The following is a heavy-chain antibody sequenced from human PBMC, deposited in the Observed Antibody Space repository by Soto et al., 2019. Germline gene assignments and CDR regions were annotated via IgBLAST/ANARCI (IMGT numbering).Heavy chain of an antibody. CDR2: IIPIFGTA. D-gene: IGHD5-12*01. CDR3: ARGHPSDPGWLQSEGQYYFDY. J-gene: IGHJ4*02. CDR1: GGTFSSYA. Sequence: QVQLVQSGAEVKKPGSSVKVSCKASGGTFSSYAISWVRQAPGQGLEWMGGIIPIFGTANYAQKFQGRVTITADESTSTAYMERSSLRSEDTAVYYCARGHPSDPGWLQSEGQYYFDYWGQGTLVTVSS. V-gene: IGHV1-69*01.